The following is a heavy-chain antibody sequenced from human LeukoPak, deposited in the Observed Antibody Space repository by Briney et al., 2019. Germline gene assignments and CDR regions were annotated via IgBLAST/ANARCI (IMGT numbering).Heavy chain of an antibody. CDR3: ARDGGSHDFDY. J-gene: IGHJ4*02. CDR1: GYTLTSHY. D-gene: IGHD2-15*01. CDR2: LNPAGGST. V-gene: IGHV1-46*01. Sequence: ASVKVSCKASGYTLTSHYMHWVRQAPGQGLEWMAILNPAGGSTTYAQKFQGRVTMTRDTSTSTVSTQLSSQRSEDTAVYYCARDGGSHDFDYWGQGTLVTVSS.